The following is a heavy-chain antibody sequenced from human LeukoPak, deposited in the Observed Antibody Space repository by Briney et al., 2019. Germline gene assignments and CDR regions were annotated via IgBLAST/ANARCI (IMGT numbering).Heavy chain of an antibody. V-gene: IGHV3-23*01. CDR2: IDGSGGTT. CDR1: GFTFTRNA. J-gene: IGHJ4*02. D-gene: IGHD2-2*01. Sequence: GGSLRLSCAASGFTFTRNAMAWVRQAPGKGLEWVSAIDGSGGTTFYADSVKGRVTISRVQSTNTVYLQMNSLRADDTAVYYCAKAHCSSTSCSRADNWGQGTLVTVSS. CDR3: AKAHCSSTSCSRADN.